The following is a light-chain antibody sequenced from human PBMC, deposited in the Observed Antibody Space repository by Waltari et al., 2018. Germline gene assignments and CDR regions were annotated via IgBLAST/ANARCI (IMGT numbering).Light chain of an antibody. CDR3: SSYTTTSTLLVV. CDR1: SSDIGSYNY. Sequence: QSALTQPASVSGSPGQSITISCTGTSSDIGSYNYVSWYQHHPGKAPTLMIFDVNNRPSGVSDRFSGSKSGNTASLTISGLQAEDEADYYCSSYTTTSTLLVVFGGGTKLTVL. J-gene: IGLJ2*01. CDR2: DVN. V-gene: IGLV2-14*03.